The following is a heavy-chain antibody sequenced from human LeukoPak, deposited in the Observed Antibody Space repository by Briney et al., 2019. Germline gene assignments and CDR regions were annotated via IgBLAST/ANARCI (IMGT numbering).Heavy chain of an antibody. CDR3: ARDRGNSAWFYY. J-gene: IGHJ4*02. CDR1: GGSISSSTYY. V-gene: IGHV4-39*07. D-gene: IGHD6-19*01. CDR2: IYYSGNT. Sequence: SETLSLTCTVSGGSISSSTYYWGWIRQPPGKGLEWIGSIYYSGNTYYNPSLKSRVTMSVDTSKNQFSLKLNSVTAADTAIYYCARDRGNSAWFYYWGQGTLVTASS.